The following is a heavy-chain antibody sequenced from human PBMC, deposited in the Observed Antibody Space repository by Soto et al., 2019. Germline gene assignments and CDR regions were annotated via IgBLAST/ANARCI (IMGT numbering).Heavy chain of an antibody. CDR1: GYTFTSYD. Sequence: QVQLVQSGAEVKKPGASVKVSCNASGYTFTSYDINWVRQATGQGLEWMGWMNPNSGNTGYAQKFQGRVTMTRNTSISTAYMELSSLRSEDTDVYYCARERSAAGTGWFDPWGQGTLVTVYS. D-gene: IGHD6-13*01. J-gene: IGHJ5*02. V-gene: IGHV1-8*01. CDR3: ARERSAAGTGWFDP. CDR2: MNPNSGNT.